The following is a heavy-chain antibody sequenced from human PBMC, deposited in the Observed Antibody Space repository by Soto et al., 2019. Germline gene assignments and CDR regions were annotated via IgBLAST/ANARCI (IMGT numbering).Heavy chain of an antibody. CDR2: VYYSGST. V-gene: IGHV4-31*03. J-gene: IGHJ5*02. D-gene: IGHD1-26*01. CDR1: GGSIRSGGYY. Sequence: SETLSLTCTVSGGSIRSGGYYWTWIRQHPGKGLEWIGYVYYSGSTFYNSSLKSRVTISLDTSKNQFSLKLSSVTAADTAIYYCARESSDIGSYFDPWGQGTLVTVSS. CDR3: ARESSDIGSYFDP.